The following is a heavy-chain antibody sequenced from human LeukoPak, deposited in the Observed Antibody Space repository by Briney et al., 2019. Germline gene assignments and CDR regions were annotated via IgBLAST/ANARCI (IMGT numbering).Heavy chain of an antibody. J-gene: IGHJ6*03. Sequence: GGSLRLSCAAPGFTFSSYGMHWVRQAPGKGLEWVAFIRYDGSNKYYADSVKGRFTISRDNSKNTLYLQMNRLRAEDTAVYYCANVLAGDYYYMDVWGKGTTVTVSS. CDR2: IRYDGSNK. CDR3: ANVLAGDYYYMDV. D-gene: IGHD2-8*02. V-gene: IGHV3-30*02. CDR1: GFTFSSYG.